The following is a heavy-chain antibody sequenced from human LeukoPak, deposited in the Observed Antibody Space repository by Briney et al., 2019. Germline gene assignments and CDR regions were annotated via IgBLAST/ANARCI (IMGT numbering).Heavy chain of an antibody. D-gene: IGHD6-13*01. CDR2: ISGSSSYI. Sequence: GGSLRLSCAASGFTFSSYSVNWVRQAPGKGLEWVSSISGSSSYIYYADSVKGRFTISRDNAKNSLYLQMNSLRAEDTALYYCAKDMSYSSSWFSFDYWGQGTLVTVSS. CDR3: AKDMSYSSSWFSFDY. J-gene: IGHJ4*02. V-gene: IGHV3-21*04. CDR1: GFTFSSYS.